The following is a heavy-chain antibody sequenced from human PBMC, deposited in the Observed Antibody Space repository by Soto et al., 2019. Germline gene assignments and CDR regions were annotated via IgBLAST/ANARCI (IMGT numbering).Heavy chain of an antibody. Sequence: SETLSLTCTVSGGSMRNYFWTWIRQPPGKGLEWIGYIHYSGTTSFFPSYNPYLRSRVTISEDTSKNQFSLKLLSVTTADTAVYFCAAGEASSRNLAPYYLDFWGQGTLVTVYS. CDR2: IHYSGTT. V-gene: IGHV4-59*01. D-gene: IGHD6-13*01. CDR1: GGSMRNYF. CDR3: AAGEASSRNLAPYYLDF. J-gene: IGHJ4*02.